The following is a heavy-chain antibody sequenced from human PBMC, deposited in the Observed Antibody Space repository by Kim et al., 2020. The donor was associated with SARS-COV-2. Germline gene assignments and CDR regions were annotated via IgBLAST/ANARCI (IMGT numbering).Heavy chain of an antibody. CDR1: GFTFSSYD. CDR2: ISYDGSNK. Sequence: GGSLRLSCAASGFTFSSYDMHWVRQAPGKGLEWVAVISYDGSNKYYADTVKVRFTISRDNSKNTLYLQMKSLRVEDKAVSDCALDLAVAAAGPEACDYWG. D-gene: IGHD6-13*01. CDR3: ALDLAVAAAGPEACDY. J-gene: IGHJ4*01. V-gene: IGHV3-30*03.